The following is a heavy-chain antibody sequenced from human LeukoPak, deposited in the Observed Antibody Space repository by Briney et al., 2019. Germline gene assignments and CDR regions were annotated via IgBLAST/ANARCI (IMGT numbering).Heavy chain of an antibody. CDR3: ASDRVLGSGSLDN. CDR2: IRGDGYDT. D-gene: IGHD3-10*01. J-gene: IGHJ4*02. CDR1: GFSFSDFW. Sequence: GGSLRLSCAASGFSFSDFWMHWVRHTPGKGLVRVSRIRGDGYDTNYADSVEGRFTISRDNARHTLYLQMNSLRADDTAVYYCASDRVLGSGSLDNWGQGTLVTVSS. V-gene: IGHV3-74*01.